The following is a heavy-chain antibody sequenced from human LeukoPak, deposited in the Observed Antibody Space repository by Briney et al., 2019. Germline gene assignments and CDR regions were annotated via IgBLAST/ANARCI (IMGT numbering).Heavy chain of an antibody. Sequence: PSETLSLTCTVSGGSISSSSYYWGWIRQPPGKGLEWIGSIYYSGSTYYNLSLKSRVTISVDTSKNQFSLKLSSVTAADTAVYYCARDSGGVNLFDPWGQGTLVTVSS. CDR1: GGSISSSSYY. J-gene: IGHJ5*02. D-gene: IGHD3-10*01. CDR3: ARDSGGVNLFDP. V-gene: IGHV4-39*07. CDR2: IYYSGST.